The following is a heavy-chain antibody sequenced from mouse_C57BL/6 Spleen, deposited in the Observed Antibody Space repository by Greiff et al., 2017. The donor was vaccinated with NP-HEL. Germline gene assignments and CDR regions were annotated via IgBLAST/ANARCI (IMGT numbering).Heavy chain of an antibody. J-gene: IGHJ1*03. D-gene: IGHD3-1*01. CDR1: GYTFTDYY. Sequence: VQLQQSGAELVRPGASVKLSCKASGYTFTDYYINWVKQRPGQGLEWIARIYPGSGNTYYNEKFKGKATLTAEKSSSTAYMQLSSLTSEDAAVYFCARDGLGYFDVWGTGTTVTVSS. CDR2: IYPGSGNT. V-gene: IGHV1-76*01. CDR3: ARDGLGYFDV.